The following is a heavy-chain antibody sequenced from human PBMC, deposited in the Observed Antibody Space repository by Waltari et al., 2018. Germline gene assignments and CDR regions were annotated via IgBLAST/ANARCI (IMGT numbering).Heavy chain of an antibody. V-gene: IGHV4-61*02. J-gene: IGHJ4*02. D-gene: IGHD3-16*01. CDR3: TRDPAGGIDV. CDR2: IYKYGNT. Sequence: QVQLQESGPGLVKPSQTLSLACTVSGGSIRSGSEHWGWIRQPAGEGLEFIGRIYKYGNTIYNPSLTGRVTITMDMSRNQFSLRLKSVTAADTAVYYCTRDPAGGIDVWGQGTLVTVSS. CDR1: GGSIRSGSEH.